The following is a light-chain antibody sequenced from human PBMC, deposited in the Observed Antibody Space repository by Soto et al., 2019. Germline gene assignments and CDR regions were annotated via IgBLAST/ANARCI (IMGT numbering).Light chain of an antibody. CDR3: QQYGSSST. CDR1: QSVSSSY. J-gene: IGKJ5*01. CDR2: GAS. Sequence: EIVLTQSPGTLSLSPGERATLSCRASQSVSSSYLAWYQQKPGQAPRLLIYGASSRPTGIPDRFSGSGSGTDFTLTISRPEPEDFAVYYCQQYGSSSTFGQGTRLEI. V-gene: IGKV3-20*01.